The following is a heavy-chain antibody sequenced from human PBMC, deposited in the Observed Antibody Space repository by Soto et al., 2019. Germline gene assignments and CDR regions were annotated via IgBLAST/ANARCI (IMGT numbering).Heavy chain of an antibody. V-gene: IGHV3-74*01. CDR1: GFTFSSYW. J-gene: IGHJ3*02. CDR3: ARPQLLWFGEQSTDAFDI. Sequence: EVQLVESGGGLVQPGGSLRLSCAASGFTFSSYWMHWVRQAPGKGLVWVSRINSDGSSTRYADSVKGRFTISRDNAKNTLYLQMNSRRAEDTAVYYCARPQLLWFGEQSTDAFDIWGQGTMVTVSS. CDR2: INSDGSST. D-gene: IGHD3-10*01.